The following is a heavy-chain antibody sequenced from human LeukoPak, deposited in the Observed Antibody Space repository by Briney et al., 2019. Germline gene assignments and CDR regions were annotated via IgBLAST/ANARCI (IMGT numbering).Heavy chain of an antibody. CDR3: ARTQGSHWFDS. CDR2: ISYRGAS. V-gene: IGHV4-31*03. CDR1: GASIDTRDYY. Sequence: SETLSLTCSASGASIDTRDYYWSWLRQHPVKGLEWIGYISYRGASYNNPSLKSRLTLSIDTSRNQFSLRLTSVTSADTAVYYCARTQGSHWFDSWGQGALVLVSS. J-gene: IGHJ5*01.